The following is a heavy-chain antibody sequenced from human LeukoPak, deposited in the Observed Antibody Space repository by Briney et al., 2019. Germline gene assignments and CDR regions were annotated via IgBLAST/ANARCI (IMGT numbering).Heavy chain of an antibody. CDR1: GFTLKNYA. Sequence: GGSLILSCEGSGFTLKNYAMTWVRQVPGEGLECVSLISGSGTSRYYRDSVKGRFTISRDDSKNMIYLRMDSLRVDDTAIYYCAKVRRTTVSSYGFDPWGQGTLVTVSS. D-gene: IGHD4-17*01. J-gene: IGHJ5*02. CDR3: AKVRRTTVSSYGFDP. CDR2: ISGSGTSR. V-gene: IGHV3-23*01.